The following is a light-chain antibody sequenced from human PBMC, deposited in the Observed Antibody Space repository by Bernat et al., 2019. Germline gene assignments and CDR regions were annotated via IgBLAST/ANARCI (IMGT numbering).Light chain of an antibody. V-gene: IGLV2-14*03. CDR1: SSHLDYYNS. CDR3: STYTAITPLWV. Sequence: QSALTQPASVSGSPGQSITISCSGTSSHLDYYNSVSWYQHQPGKAPKLMIYAVNNRPSGVSDRFSGSKSGNTASLTISELQPEDEATYDCSTYTAITPLWVVGGGTEMT. J-gene: IGLJ3*02. CDR2: AVN.